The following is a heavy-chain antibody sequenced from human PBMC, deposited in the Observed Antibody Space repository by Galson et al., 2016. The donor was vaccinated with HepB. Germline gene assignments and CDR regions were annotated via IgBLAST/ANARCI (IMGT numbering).Heavy chain of an antibody. CDR3: EKENYYGTGSYYPYKYYGMDV. CDR2: IKQDANEK. D-gene: IGHD3-10*01. CDR1: GFTFSSYW. V-gene: IGHV3-7*01. J-gene: IGHJ6*02. Sequence: SLRLSCAASGFTFSSYWMSWVRQAPGKGLEWVANIKQDANEKNYVGSVRGRFSISRDNAKNSLFLQMNSLRAEDTAVYYCEKENYYGTGSYYPYKYYGMDVWGQGTTVTVSS.